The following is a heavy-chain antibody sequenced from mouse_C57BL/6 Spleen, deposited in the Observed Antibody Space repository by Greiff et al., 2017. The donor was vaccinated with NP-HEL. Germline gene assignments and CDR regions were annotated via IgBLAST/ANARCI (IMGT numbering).Heavy chain of an antibody. CDR1: GFTFSSYG. CDR3: AREGKDAMDY. V-gene: IGHV5-6*01. J-gene: IGHJ4*01. Sequence: EVHLVESGGDLVKPGGSLKLSCAASGFTFSSYGMSWVRQTPEKRLEWVATISSGGSYTYYPDSVKGRFTISRDNAKNTLYLQMSSLKTEDTAMYYCAREGKDAMDYWGQGTSVTVSS. CDR2: ISSGGSYT.